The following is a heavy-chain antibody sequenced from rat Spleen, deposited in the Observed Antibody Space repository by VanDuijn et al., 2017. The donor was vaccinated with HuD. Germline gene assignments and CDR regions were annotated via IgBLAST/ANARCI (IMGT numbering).Heavy chain of an antibody. V-gene: IGHV5-25*01. CDR2: ISTGGGNT. CDR3: ATEPQWSLYYFDY. D-gene: IGHD1-1*01. J-gene: IGHJ2*01. CDR1: GFTYSNYV. Sequence: EVQLVESGGGLVQPGRSLKLSCAASGFTYSNYVMAWVRQAPTKGLEWVASISTGGGNTYYRDSVKGRFTISRENAKSTLYRQMDSMRSEDTATYYCATEPQWSLYYFDYWGQGVMVTVSS.